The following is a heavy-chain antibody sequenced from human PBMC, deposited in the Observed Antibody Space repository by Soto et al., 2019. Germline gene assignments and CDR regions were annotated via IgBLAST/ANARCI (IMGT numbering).Heavy chain of an antibody. Sequence: PGGSLRLSCAASGFTFSSYGMHWVRQAPGKGLEWVAVISYDGSNKYYADSVKGRFTISRDNSKNTLYLQMNSLRAEDTAVYYCAKDIVILTGYLYYHMDVWGKGTTVTVSS. D-gene: IGHD3-9*01. CDR3: AKDIVILTGYLYYHMDV. J-gene: IGHJ6*03. CDR2: ISYDGSNK. CDR1: GFTFSSYG. V-gene: IGHV3-30*18.